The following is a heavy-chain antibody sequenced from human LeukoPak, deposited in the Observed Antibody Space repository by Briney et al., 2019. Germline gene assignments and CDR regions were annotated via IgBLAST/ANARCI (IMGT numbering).Heavy chain of an antibody. CDR2: IIPIFGAA. J-gene: IGHJ5*02. D-gene: IGHD6-19*01. CDR1: GGTFSSYA. Sequence: SVKVSCKASGGTFSSYAISWVRQAPGQGLEWMGGIIPIFGAANYAQKFQGRVTITADESTSTAYMELSSLRSEDTAVYYCARDVSGYSSGWSTGGWFDPWGQGTLVTVSS. V-gene: IGHV1-69*13. CDR3: ARDVSGYSSGWSTGGWFDP.